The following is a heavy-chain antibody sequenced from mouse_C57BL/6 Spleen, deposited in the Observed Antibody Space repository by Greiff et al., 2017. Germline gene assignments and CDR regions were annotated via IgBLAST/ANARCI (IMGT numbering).Heavy chain of an antibody. V-gene: IGHV1-26*01. J-gene: IGHJ3*01. CDR3: ARTGVLLRSFAY. D-gene: IGHD1-1*01. CDR1: GYTFTDYY. CDR2: INPNNGGT. Sequence: VQLQQSGPELVKPGASVKISCKASGYTFTDYYMNWVKQSHGKSLEWIGDINPNNGGTSYNQKFKGKATLTVDKSSSTAYMELRSLTSEDSAVYYCARTGVLLRSFAYWGQGTLVTVSA.